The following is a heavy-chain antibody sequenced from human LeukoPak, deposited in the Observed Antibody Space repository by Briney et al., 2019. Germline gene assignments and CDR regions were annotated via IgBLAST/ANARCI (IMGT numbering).Heavy chain of an antibody. V-gene: IGHV4-34*01. CDR1: GGSFSGYY. CDR3: ATNYYDSSGYVPN. J-gene: IGHJ4*02. CDR2: INRSGST. Sequence: SETLSLTCTVYGGSFSGYYWSWIRQPPGKGLEWIGEINRSGSTNYNPSLKSRVTISVDTSKKQFSLKLNSVTAADTAVYYCATNYYDSSGYVPNWGQGTLVTVSS. D-gene: IGHD3-22*01.